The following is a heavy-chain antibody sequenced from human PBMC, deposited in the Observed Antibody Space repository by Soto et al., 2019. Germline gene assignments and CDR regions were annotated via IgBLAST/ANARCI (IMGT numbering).Heavy chain of an antibody. J-gene: IGHJ6*02. V-gene: IGHV3-11*01. D-gene: IGHD3-16*01. CDR1: GFTFSDYY. CDR2: ISSSGSTI. CDR3: ASLGTYYYYGMDV. Sequence: PGGSLRLSCAASGFTFSDYYMSWIRHAPGKGLEWVSYISSSGSTIYYADSVKGRFTISRDNAKNSLYLQMNSLRAEDTAVYYCASLGTYYYYGMDVWGQGTTVTVSS.